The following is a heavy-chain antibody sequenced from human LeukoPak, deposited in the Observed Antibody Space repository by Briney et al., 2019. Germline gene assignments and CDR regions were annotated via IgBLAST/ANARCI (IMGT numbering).Heavy chain of an antibody. V-gene: IGHV4-38-2*02. Sequence: SVTLSLTCAVSGYSISSGYYWGWIRQPPGKGLEWIGSIYHSGSTYYNPSLKSRVTISVDTSKNQFSLKLSSVTAADTAVYYCARDPGWQQLFWFDPWGQGTLVTVSS. CDR3: ARDPGWQQLFWFDP. J-gene: IGHJ5*02. D-gene: IGHD6-13*01. CDR1: GYSISSGYY. CDR2: IYHSGST.